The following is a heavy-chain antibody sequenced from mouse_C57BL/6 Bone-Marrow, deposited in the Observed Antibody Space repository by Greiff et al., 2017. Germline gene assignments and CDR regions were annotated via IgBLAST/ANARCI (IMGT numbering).Heavy chain of an antibody. CDR2: IDPEDGGT. D-gene: IGHD1-1*02. Sequence: VQLQQSGAELVRPGASVKLSCTASGFNIKDYYMHWVKQRPEQGLEWIGRIDPEDGGTEYAPKFQGKATMTADTSSNTAYLQLSSLTSEDTAIYYCTTPRWFGWFAYWGQGTLVTVSA. CDR1: GFNIKDYY. J-gene: IGHJ3*01. CDR3: TTPRWFGWFAY. V-gene: IGHV14-1*01.